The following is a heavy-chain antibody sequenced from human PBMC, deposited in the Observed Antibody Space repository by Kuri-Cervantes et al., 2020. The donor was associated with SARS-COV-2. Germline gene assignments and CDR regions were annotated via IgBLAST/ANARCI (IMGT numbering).Heavy chain of an antibody. Sequence: SQTLSLTCAVSGYSISSGYYWGWIRQPPGKGLEWIGTIHHSGTTYYNPSLESRVTISVDTSQNLFSLELTSVSAADTAVYYCASFSTRGDPWGQGTLVTVSS. CDR3: ASFSTRGDP. J-gene: IGHJ5*02. D-gene: IGHD2/OR15-2a*01. CDR2: IHHSGTT. V-gene: IGHV4-38-2*01. CDR1: GYSISSGYY.